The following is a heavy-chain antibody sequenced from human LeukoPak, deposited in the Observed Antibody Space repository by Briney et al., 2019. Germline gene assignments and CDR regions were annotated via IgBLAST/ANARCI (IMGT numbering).Heavy chain of an antibody. Sequence: QSGGSLRLSCAASGFTVSSNYINWVRQAPGKGLEWVSVIYSGGNTYYADSLKGRFTISRDNSKNTLYLQMNSLRAEDTAVYYCAREPGSPDAFDIWGQGTMVTVSS. CDR3: AREPGSPDAFDI. V-gene: IGHV3-66*01. CDR2: IYSGGNT. J-gene: IGHJ3*02. CDR1: GFTVSSNY. D-gene: IGHD1-26*01.